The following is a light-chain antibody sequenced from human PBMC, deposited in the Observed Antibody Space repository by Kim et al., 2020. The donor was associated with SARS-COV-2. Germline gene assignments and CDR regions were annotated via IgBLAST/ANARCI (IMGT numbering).Light chain of an antibody. V-gene: IGKV1-39*01. CDR2: AAS. J-gene: IGKJ2*01. Sequence: DIQMTQSPSSLSASVGDRVTITCRASQSISSYLNWYQQKPGNAPKLLIYAASSLQSGVPSRFSGSGSGTDFTLTISSLQPEDFATYYCQQSYSTLPYTFGQGTKLEI. CDR3: QQSYSTLPYT. CDR1: QSISSY.